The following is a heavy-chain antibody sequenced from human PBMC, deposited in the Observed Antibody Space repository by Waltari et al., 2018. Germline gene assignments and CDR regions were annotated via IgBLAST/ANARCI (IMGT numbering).Heavy chain of an antibody. CDR3: ARGRPYYDYVWGSYRFETRDY. Sequence: QVQLQQWGAGLLKPSETLSLTCAVYGGSFSGYYWSWIRQPPGKGLEWIGEINHSGSTNYNPSLKSRVTISVDTSKNQFSLKLSSVTAADTAVYYGARGRPYYDYVWGSYRFETRDYWGQGTLVTVSS. CDR1: GGSFSGYY. CDR2: INHSGST. J-gene: IGHJ4*02. V-gene: IGHV4-34*01. D-gene: IGHD3-16*02.